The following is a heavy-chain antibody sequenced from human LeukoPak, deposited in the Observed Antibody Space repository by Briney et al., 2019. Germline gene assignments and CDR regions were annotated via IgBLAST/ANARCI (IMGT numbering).Heavy chain of an antibody. CDR3: AKVSIRGRRFDYFDL. D-gene: IGHD3-10*01. Sequence: PGGSLRLSCAASGFTFSSYEMNWVRQAPGKGLEWISYISSSGTTIYYADSVKGRFTISRDNAKNSLYLQMNALRTEDTAFYYCAKVSIRGRRFDYFDLWGQGTLVTVSS. V-gene: IGHV3-48*03. CDR2: ISSSGTTI. CDR1: GFTFSSYE. J-gene: IGHJ4*02.